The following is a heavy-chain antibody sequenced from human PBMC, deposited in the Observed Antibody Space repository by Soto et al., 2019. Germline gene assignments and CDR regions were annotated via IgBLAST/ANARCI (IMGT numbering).Heavy chain of an antibody. Sequence: QGQLVQSGAEVKWPGASVKVSCKASGYPFNKYSISWVRQAPGQGLEWMGWISASNGNRNYAQKFQGRVTLGTDTSTSTAYMELRNLRSDDTAVYYCTGGHGDFAGDFDYWGQGTLVTVSS. J-gene: IGHJ4*02. D-gene: IGHD4-17*01. V-gene: IGHV1-18*04. CDR2: ISASNGNR. CDR3: TGGHGDFAGDFDY. CDR1: GYPFNKYS.